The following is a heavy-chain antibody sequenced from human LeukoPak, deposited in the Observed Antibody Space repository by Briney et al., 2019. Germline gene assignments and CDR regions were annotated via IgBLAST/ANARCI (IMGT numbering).Heavy chain of an antibody. V-gene: IGHV1-18*01. CDR1: GYTFTSYG. D-gene: IGHD2-15*01. J-gene: IGHJ6*03. Sequence: ASVKVSCKASGYTFTSYGISWVRQAPGKGLEWMGWISGYNGNTNYAQKLQGRVTMTTDTSTSTAYMELRSLRSDDTAVYYCARVTYCSGGSCYPNCYYYYMDVWGKGTTVTISS. CDR3: ARVTYCSGGSCYPNCYYYYMDV. CDR2: ISGYNGNT.